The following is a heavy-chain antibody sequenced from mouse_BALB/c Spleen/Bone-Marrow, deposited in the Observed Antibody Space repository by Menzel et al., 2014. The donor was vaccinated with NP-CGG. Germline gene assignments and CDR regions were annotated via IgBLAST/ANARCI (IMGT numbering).Heavy chain of an antibody. CDR2: INPYNDGT. CDR1: GYTFTSYI. J-gene: IGHJ4*01. CDR3: ARRWLPYAMDY. D-gene: IGHD2-3*01. Sequence: EVQVVESGPELVKPGASVKMSCKASGYTFTSYIMHWVKQKPGQGLEWIGYINPYNDGTKYNEKFKRKATLTSDKSSSTAYMELSSLTSEDSAVYYCARRWLPYAMDYWGQGTSVTVSS. V-gene: IGHV1-14*01.